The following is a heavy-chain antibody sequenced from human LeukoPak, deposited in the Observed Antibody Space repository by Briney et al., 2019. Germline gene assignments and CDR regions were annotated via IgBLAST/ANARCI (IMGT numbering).Heavy chain of an antibody. CDR3: AKVPYSDYGSGRPPFMDV. D-gene: IGHD3-10*01. Sequence: GSLRLSCAASGFTFSNYAMSWVRQAPGKGLKWVSTISNTGSGTYYADSVKGRFTISRDNSENTLYLQMNNLRAEDTAIHYCAKVPYSDYGSGRPPFMDVWGQGTTVAVSS. CDR1: GFTFSNYA. V-gene: IGHV3-23*01. J-gene: IGHJ6*02. CDR2: ISNTGSGT.